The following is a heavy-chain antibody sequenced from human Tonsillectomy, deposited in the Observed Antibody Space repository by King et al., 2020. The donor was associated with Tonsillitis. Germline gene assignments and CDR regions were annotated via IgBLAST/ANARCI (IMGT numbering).Heavy chain of an antibody. CDR1: GYNFTSNY. D-gene: IGHD2-21*02. V-gene: IGHV1-46*01. Sequence: VQLVESGAEVKRPGASVKVSCKASGYNFTSNYVHWVRQAPGQGLEWMGIINPGGGSTNYAQKFQGRVTLTRDTSTSTVYMELSGLRPEDTALYYCARGGVTATLYYCCGMDVWGQGPTVTVSS. J-gene: IGHJ6*02. CDR2: INPGGGST. CDR3: ARGGVTATLYYCCGMDV.